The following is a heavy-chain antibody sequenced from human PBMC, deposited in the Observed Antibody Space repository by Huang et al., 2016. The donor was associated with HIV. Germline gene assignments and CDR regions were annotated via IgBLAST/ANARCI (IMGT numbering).Heavy chain of an antibody. CDR3: ARGFGINYNHEAFDV. J-gene: IGHJ3*01. CDR1: GYTFTNYD. V-gene: IGHV1-8*01. D-gene: IGHD3-10*01. CDR2: MNPKSGNV. Sequence: QIQLAQSGAEVKKPGASVKVSCKASGYTFTNYDINWVRQASGQGLWWRGWMNPKSGNVGYTKKYQGRVAILRNSSINTSYLEVTSLTSEDTAVYYCARGFGINYNHEAFDVWGQGTMVTVSS.